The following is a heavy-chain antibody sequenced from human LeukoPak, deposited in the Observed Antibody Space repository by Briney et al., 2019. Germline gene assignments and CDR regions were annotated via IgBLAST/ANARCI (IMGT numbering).Heavy chain of an antibody. V-gene: IGHV3-23*01. CDR2: ISGSGVNT. CDR3: EKLSMVTALSYFDY. Sequence: PGGSLRLSCLASGFTFSNFAMTWVRQAPGKGLEWVSVISGSGVNTYYADSVNGRFTISRDKSKNTLYLQMNNLRADDTAIYYCEKLSMVTALSYFDYWGQGNLVTVSS. CDR1: GFTFSNFA. J-gene: IGHJ4*02. D-gene: IGHD2-21*02.